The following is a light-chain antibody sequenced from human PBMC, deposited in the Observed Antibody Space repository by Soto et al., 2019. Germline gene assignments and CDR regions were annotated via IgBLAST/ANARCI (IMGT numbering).Light chain of an antibody. CDR1: QSVSSN. V-gene: IGKV3-15*01. J-gene: IGKJ5*01. CDR2: GAS. Sequence: EIVITQSPATLSVSPGERATLSCRASQSVSSNLAWYQQKPGQAPRLLIYGASTRATGIPARFSGSGSGTEFTLTISSLEPEDFAVYYCQQRSNWPPLISFGQGTRLEIK. CDR3: QQRSNWPPLIS.